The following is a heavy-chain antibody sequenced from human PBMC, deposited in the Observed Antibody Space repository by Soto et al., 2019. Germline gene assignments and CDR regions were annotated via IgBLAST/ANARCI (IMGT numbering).Heavy chain of an antibody. J-gene: IGHJ4*02. V-gene: IGHV4-4*02. CDR1: GGSISSSNW. CDR2: IYHSGST. D-gene: IGHD3-22*01. CDR3: AGVRYDGSGYPVLFAY. Sequence: QVPLQESGPGLVKPSGTLSLTCAVSGGSISSSNWWSWVRQPPGKGLEWIGDIYHSGSTNYNPSPNGRVTISLDKSKNPYSLTLSSVTAADTAVYYCAGVRYDGSGYPVLFAYWGPGTLVTVSS.